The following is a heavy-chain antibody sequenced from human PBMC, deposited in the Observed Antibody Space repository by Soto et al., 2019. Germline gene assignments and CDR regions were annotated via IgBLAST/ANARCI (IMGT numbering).Heavy chain of an antibody. CDR1: GGSTNSNNW. D-gene: IGHD2-2*01. Sequence: SETLSLTCAVSGGSTNSNNWWTWVRQPPGKGLEWIGEIIHSGSTNYNPSLKSRVTMSVDESKNQFSLKLNSVTAADTAVYYCATVPRYCSGTTCYLDSWGRGTLVTVSS. J-gene: IGHJ5*01. CDR3: ATVPRYCSGTTCYLDS. V-gene: IGHV4-4*02. CDR2: IIHSGST.